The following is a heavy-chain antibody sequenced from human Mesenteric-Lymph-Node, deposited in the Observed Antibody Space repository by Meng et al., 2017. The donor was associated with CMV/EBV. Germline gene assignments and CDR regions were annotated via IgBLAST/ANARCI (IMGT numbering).Heavy chain of an antibody. CDR1: RFTFNAYP. D-gene: IGHD3-3*01. J-gene: IGHJ4*02. V-gene: IGHV3-30-3*01. CDR3: ARDGGYDFWSGRYYFDF. CDR2: ISYDGNNK. Sequence: GESLKISCAASRFTFNAYPMHWVRQAPGKGLEWVAVISYDGNNKYYADSVKGRFTISRDNSKNTLYLQMNTLRVEDTAVFYCARDGGYDFWSGRYYFDFWGQGTLVTVSS.